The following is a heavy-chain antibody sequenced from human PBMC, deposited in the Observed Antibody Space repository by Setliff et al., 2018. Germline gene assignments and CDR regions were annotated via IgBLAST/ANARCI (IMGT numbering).Heavy chain of an antibody. CDR1: GGSFSGYY. D-gene: IGHD3-22*01. V-gene: IGHV4-34*12. CDR2: IIHSGNT. Sequence: LSLTCAVYGGSFSGYYWSWIRQPPGKRLEWIGEIIHSGNTYYSPSLKSRVTMFVDTSKNQFSLMLYSVTAADTAIYYCARYDSSGYSENYYFDYWGQGTLVTVSS. J-gene: IGHJ4*02. CDR3: ARYDSSGYSENYYFDY.